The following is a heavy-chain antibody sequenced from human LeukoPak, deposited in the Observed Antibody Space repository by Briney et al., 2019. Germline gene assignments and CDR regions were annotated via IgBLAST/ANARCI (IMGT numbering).Heavy chain of an antibody. CDR2: INQDGSEK. J-gene: IGHJ6*04. CDR3: SRALEV. CDR1: GFMFRTYW. V-gene: IGHV3-7*01. Sequence: GSLRLSCEVSGFMFRTYWMDWVRQAPGRGLERVANINQDGSEKYYVDSVKGRFTISRDNTKNSLYLEMNSLRAEDTAVYYCSRALEVWGKGTTVTVSS.